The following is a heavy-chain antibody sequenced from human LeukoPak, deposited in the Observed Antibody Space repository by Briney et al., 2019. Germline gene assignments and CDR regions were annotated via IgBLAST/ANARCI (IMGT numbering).Heavy chain of an antibody. CDR3: ARGTRIFGAAHYFDY. V-gene: IGHV4-34*01. Sequence: KPSETLSLTCAVYGGSFSGYYWSWIRQPPGKGLEWIGEINHSGSTNYNPSLKSRVTISVDTSKNQFSLKLSSVTAADTAVYYCARGTRIFGAAHYFDYWGQGTLVTVSS. J-gene: IGHJ4*02. CDR1: GGSFSGYY. CDR2: INHSGST. D-gene: IGHD3-3*01.